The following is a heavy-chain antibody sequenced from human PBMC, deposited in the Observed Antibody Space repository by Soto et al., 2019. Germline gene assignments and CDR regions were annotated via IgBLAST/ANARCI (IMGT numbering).Heavy chain of an antibody. CDR3: ARGQPDLYCSGGSCHTDAFDI. V-gene: IGHV5-51*01. Sequence: GESLKISCKGSGYSFTSYWIGWVRQMPGKGLEWMGIIYPGDSDTRYSPSFQGQVTISADKSISTAYLQWSSLKASDTAMYYCARGQPDLYCSGGSCHTDAFDIWGQGTMVTVSS. J-gene: IGHJ3*02. CDR1: GYSFTSYW. D-gene: IGHD2-15*01. CDR2: IYPGDSDT.